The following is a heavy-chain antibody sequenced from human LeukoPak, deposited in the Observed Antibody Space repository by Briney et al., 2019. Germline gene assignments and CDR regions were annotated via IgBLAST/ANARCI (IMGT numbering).Heavy chain of an antibody. J-gene: IGHJ4*02. Sequence: PETLSLTCTVSGGSFNSSSYYWSWIRQPPGKGLEWIGSIYYSGNTYYNPSLKSRVTVSVDTSRNQFSLKLSSVTAADTAIYYCARHNHVWKTTALDYWGQGTLVTVSS. V-gene: IGHV4-39*01. CDR1: GGSFNSSSYY. CDR2: IYYSGNT. CDR3: ARHNHVWKTTALDY. D-gene: IGHD1/OR15-1a*01.